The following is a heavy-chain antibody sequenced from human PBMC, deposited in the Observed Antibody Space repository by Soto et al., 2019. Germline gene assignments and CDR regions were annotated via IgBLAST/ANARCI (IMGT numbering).Heavy chain of an antibody. CDR3: ARGGHCPAGGCSALDY. CDR2: IYYSGTA. CDR1: GGSISTYY. D-gene: IGHD2-8*02. J-gene: IGHJ4*02. V-gene: IGHV4-59*08. Sequence: QVQLQESGPGLVKPSETLSLTCTGSGGSISTYYWSWLRQPPGKGLEWIGYIYYSGTASYNPALRSRVIISLDTSKTQFSLKLSSVTDADAAVYYCARGGHCPAGGCSALDYWGQGSLVTVSS.